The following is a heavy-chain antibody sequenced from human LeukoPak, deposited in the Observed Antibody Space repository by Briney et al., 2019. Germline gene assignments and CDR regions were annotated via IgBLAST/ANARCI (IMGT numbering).Heavy chain of an antibody. Sequence: GASVKVSCKASGYTFTSYGISWVRQAPGQGLEWMGWISAYNGNTNYAQKLQGRVTMTTDTSTSTAYMELRSLRSDDTAVYYCAREEDYDFWSGSQRYMDVWGKGTTVTVSS. D-gene: IGHD3-3*01. CDR1: GYTFTSYG. J-gene: IGHJ6*03. CDR2: ISAYNGNT. CDR3: AREEDYDFWSGSQRYMDV. V-gene: IGHV1-18*01.